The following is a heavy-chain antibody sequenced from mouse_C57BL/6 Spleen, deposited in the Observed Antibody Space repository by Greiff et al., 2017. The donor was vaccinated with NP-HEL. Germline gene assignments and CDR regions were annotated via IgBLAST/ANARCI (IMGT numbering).Heavy chain of an antibody. J-gene: IGHJ4*01. CDR3: ARKYYYGSRNYYAMDY. D-gene: IGHD1-1*01. Sequence: QVQLQQSGPGLVAPSPCLSITCTVSGFSLTSYAISWVRQPPGQGLEWLGVIWTGGGTNYNSALKSRLNINRDDTKSQVFLKMNRLQTDDTARYYCARKYYYGSRNYYAMDYWGQGTSVTVSS. V-gene: IGHV2-9-1*01. CDR1: GFSLTSYA. CDR2: IWTGGGT.